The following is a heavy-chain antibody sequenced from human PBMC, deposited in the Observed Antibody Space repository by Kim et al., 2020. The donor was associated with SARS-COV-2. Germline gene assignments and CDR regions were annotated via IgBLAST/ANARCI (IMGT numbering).Heavy chain of an antibody. J-gene: IGHJ4*02. Sequence: YYADSVKGRFTISRDNAKNTLYLQMSSLRAEDTAVYYCGKRIGGYSLFDYWGQGTLVTVSS. V-gene: IGHV3-64D*09. D-gene: IGHD5-18*01. CDR3: GKRIGGYSLFDY.